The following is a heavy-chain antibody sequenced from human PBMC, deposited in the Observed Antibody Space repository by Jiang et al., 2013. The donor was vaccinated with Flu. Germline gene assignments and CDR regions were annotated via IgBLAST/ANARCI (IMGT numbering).Heavy chain of an antibody. D-gene: IGHD3-3*01. CDR2: ISYSGST. Sequence: LLKPSETLSFTCTVSDGSISSNSYYWGWIRQPPGKGPEWIGSISYSGSTYYNPSLKSRVTIFVDTSKNQFSLKLNSVTAADTAVYYCASHRDFGVVVGWFDPWGQGTLVTVSS. CDR3: ASHRDFGVVVGWFDP. CDR1: DGSISSNSYY. V-gene: IGHV4-39*01. J-gene: IGHJ5*02.